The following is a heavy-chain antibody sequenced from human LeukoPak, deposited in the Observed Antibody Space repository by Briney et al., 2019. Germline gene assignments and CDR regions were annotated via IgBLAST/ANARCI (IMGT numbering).Heavy chain of an antibody. CDR3: ARGFLGYCSSTSCYYTYNWFDP. Sequence: ASVKVSCKASGYTFTSYDINWVRQATGQGLEWMGWMNPNSGNTGYAQNFQGRVTMTRNTSISTAYMELSRLKSEDTAVYYCARGFLGYCSSTSCYYTYNWFDPWGQGTLVTVSS. CDR1: GYTFTSYD. V-gene: IGHV1-8*01. D-gene: IGHD2-2*01. J-gene: IGHJ5*02. CDR2: MNPNSGNT.